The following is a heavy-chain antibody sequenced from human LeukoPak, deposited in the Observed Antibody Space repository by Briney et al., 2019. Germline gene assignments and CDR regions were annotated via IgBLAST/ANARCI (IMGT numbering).Heavy chain of an antibody. Sequence: ASVKVSCKASGYTFTNYYMHWVRQAPGQGLEWMGIIIPSGGGTTYAQRFQGRVTMTRDTSTSTVYMELTSLRSEDTAVYYCARVTMLRGVIGTNGMDIWGQGTTVTVSS. V-gene: IGHV1-46*01. CDR2: IIPSGGGT. CDR1: GYTFTNYY. D-gene: IGHD3-10*01. CDR3: ARVTMLRGVIGTNGMDI. J-gene: IGHJ6*02.